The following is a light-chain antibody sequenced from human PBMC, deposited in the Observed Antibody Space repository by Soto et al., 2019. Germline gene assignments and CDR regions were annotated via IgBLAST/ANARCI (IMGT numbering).Light chain of an antibody. CDR2: DAS. CDR1: QSVGSN. Sequence: EIVVTQSPASLSVSPGERATLSCRASQSVGSNLAWYQQKPGQAPRLLIYDASNRATGIPARFSGRGSGTGFTLTISSLEPEDFAVYYCQQYGSSPITFGQGTRLEIK. V-gene: IGKV3D-15*02. J-gene: IGKJ5*01. CDR3: QQYGSSPIT.